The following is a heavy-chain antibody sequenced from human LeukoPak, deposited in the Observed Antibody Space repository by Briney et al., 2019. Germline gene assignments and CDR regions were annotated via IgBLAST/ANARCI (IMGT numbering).Heavy chain of an antibody. CDR1: GFAFSNFA. D-gene: IGHD5/OR15-5a*01. J-gene: IGHJ5*02. Sequence: GGSLRLSCAASGFAFSNFAMHWVRQAPGKGLEWVAVISYDGSDKYYADSVKGRFTISRDNSKNTVYLQMNSLRAEDTAIYFCAKVGVSGEVPGHWFDPWGQGTLVTVSS. V-gene: IGHV3-30*04. CDR2: ISYDGSDK. CDR3: AKVGVSGEVPGHWFDP.